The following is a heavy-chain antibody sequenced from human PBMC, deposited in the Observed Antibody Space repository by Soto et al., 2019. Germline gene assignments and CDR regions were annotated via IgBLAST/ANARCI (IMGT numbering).Heavy chain of an antibody. CDR2: IYHSGTT. D-gene: IGHD6-6*01. V-gene: IGHV4-38-2*01. Sequence: SETLSLTCAVSGDSISSGYYWAWIRQPPGKGLEWIGSIYHSGTTYYNPSLKSRVTISVDTSKNQFSLKLSSVTAADSAVYYCARVRIAARTGAYGMDVWGQGTTVTVSS. CDR1: GDSISSGYY. J-gene: IGHJ6*02. CDR3: ARVRIAARTGAYGMDV.